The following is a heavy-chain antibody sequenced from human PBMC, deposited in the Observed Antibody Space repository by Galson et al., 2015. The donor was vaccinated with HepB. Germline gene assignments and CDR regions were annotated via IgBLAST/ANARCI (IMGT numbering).Heavy chain of an antibody. CDR3: TKGHGYSDTSGHGDF. CDR2: ISWNGGAI. V-gene: IGHV3-9*01. D-gene: IGHD3-22*01. Sequence: SLRLSCAASGLTFEHYAMHWVRQGPGKGLEWVAGISWNGGAIGYAVPVEGRFTISRDNAKNSLYLQMNGLRVEDTAFYYCTKGHGYSDTSGHGDFWGQGTLVTVSS. J-gene: IGHJ4*02. CDR1: GLTFEHYA.